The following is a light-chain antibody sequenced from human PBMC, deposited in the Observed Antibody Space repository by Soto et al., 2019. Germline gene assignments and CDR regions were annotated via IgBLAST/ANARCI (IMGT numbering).Light chain of an antibody. J-gene: IGKJ3*01. CDR3: QQRSNWPPGFT. V-gene: IGKV3-11*01. CDR2: DAS. CDR1: QSVSSY. Sequence: EIVLTQSPATLSLSPGVRATLSCRARQSVSSYLAWYQQKPGQAPRLLISDASNKATGIPARFSGSGSVTDFTLTSSSLEHEDFAVYYCQQRSNWPPGFTFGPGTKVDIK.